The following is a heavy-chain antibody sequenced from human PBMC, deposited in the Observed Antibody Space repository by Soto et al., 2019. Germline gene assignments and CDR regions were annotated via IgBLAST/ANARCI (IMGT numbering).Heavy chain of an antibody. CDR1: GGSISSYY. J-gene: IGHJ5*02. CDR3: ARDLWTGGSWFDP. D-gene: IGHD3-3*01. CDR2: IYYTGST. Sequence: PSETLSLTCTVSGGSISSYYWSWIRQPPGKGLEWIGYIYYTGSTNYNPSLKSRVTISVDTSKNQFSLKLSSVTAADTAVYYCARDLWTGGSWFDPWGQGTLVTVSS. V-gene: IGHV4-59*01.